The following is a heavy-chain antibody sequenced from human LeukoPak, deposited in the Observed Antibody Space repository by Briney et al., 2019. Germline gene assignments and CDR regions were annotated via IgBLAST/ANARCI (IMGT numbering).Heavy chain of an antibody. CDR1: GFTFSSYW. Sequence: GGSLRLSCAASGFTFSSYWMSWVRQAPGKGLEWVANIKQDGSEKYYVDSVKGRFTISRDNAKNSLYLQMNSLRAEDTAVYYCARIYYDFWSGYSTTYYYYYMDVWGKGTTVTVSS. CDR3: ARIYYDFWSGYSTTYYYYYMDV. J-gene: IGHJ6*03. D-gene: IGHD3-3*01. CDR2: IKQDGSEK. V-gene: IGHV3-7*01.